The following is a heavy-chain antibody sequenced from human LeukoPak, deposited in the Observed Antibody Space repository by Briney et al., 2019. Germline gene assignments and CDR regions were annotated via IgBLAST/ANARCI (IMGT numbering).Heavy chain of an antibody. CDR3: AGYSSGWSSGGGY. J-gene: IGHJ4*02. CDR1: GVSISSLTYY. D-gene: IGHD6-19*01. V-gene: IGHV4-39*01. Sequence: SETLSLTCTVSGVSISSLTYYWGWIRQPPGRGLEWIASIYYSGTTYYSPSLKSRVTISVNRSNNQFSLRLTSVTAADTAVYFCAGYSSGWSSGGGYWGQGTLVTVSS. CDR2: IYYSGTT.